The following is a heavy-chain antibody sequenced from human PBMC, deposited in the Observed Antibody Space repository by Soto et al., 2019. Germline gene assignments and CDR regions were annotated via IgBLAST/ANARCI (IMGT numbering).Heavy chain of an antibody. CDR1: GDTFRNYA. D-gene: IGHD5-18*01. J-gene: IGHJ5*02. CDR2: ITPRFSTT. Sequence: QVLLVQSGAEVKKPGSSVKVSCKASGDTFRNYAITWVRQAPGQGLEWMGGITPRFSTTTYAEKFQGRVTITADESSNTAYMEMRSLRSEDTALYYCARVEIVDTQMIIAWFEPWGQGTLVTVSS. V-gene: IGHV1-69*01. CDR3: ARVEIVDTQMIIAWFEP.